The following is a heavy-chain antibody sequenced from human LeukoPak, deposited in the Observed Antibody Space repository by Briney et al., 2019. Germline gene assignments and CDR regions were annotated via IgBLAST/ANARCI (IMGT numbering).Heavy chain of an antibody. J-gene: IGHJ4*02. CDR1: GXTVSSNY. CDR3: ARPGAAVAGTAFNY. V-gene: IGHV3-66*04. D-gene: IGHD6-13*01. Sequence: GESLRLSCAASGXTVSSNYMSWVRQAPGKGLEWVSIIYSDGTTYYADSVKGRFTISRDNSKNTVYLQMNSLRAEDTAVYYCARPGAAVAGTAFNYWGQGTLVTVSS. CDR2: IYSDGTT.